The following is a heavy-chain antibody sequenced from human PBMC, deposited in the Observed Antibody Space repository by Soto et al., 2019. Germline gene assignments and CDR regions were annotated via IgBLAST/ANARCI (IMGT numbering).Heavy chain of an antibody. CDR2: MNPNSGNT. J-gene: IGHJ2*01. CDR3: ARRRGVAKTGDLPYWYFDL. Sequence: ASVKVSCKASGYTFTSYDINWVRQATGQGLEWMGWMNPNSGNTGYAQKFQGRVTMTRNTSISTAYMELSSLRSEDTAVYYCARRRGVAKTGDLPYWYFDLWGRGTLVTVSS. D-gene: IGHD7-27*01. V-gene: IGHV1-8*01. CDR1: GYTFTSYD.